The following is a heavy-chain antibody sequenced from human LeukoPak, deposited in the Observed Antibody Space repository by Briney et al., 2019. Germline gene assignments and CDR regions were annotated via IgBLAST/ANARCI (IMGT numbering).Heavy chain of an antibody. D-gene: IGHD2-2*02. V-gene: IGHV3-30*04. CDR2: ISYDGSNK. CDR1: GFSFSNYE. Sequence: GGSLRLSCAASGFSFSNYEMSWVRQAPGKGLEWVAVISYDGSNKYYADSVKGRFTISRDNSKNTLYLQMNSLRAEDTAVYYCARDPAPHTYYYYYYMDVWGKGTTVTVSS. CDR3: ARDPAPHTYYYYYYMDV. J-gene: IGHJ6*03.